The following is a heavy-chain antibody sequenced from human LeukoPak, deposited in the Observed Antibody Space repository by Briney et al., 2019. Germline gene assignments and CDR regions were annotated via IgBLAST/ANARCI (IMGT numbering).Heavy chain of an antibody. CDR1: GFTFSSFW. V-gene: IGHV3-7*01. Sequence: GGSLRLSCAASGFTFSSFWMSWVRQAPGKGLEWVANIKQDGSEKYYVDSVKGRFTISRDNAKNSLYLQMNSLRAEDTAVYYCARELYTRDGYNSYMDVWGRGTTVTVSS. CDR3: ARELYTRDGYNSYMDV. J-gene: IGHJ6*03. CDR2: IKQDGSEK. D-gene: IGHD5-24*01.